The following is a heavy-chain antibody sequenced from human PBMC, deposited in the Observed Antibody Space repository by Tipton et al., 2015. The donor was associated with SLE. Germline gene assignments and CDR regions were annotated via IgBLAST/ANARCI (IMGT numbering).Heavy chain of an antibody. D-gene: IGHD4-17*01. J-gene: IGHJ4*02. CDR2: LNHGGSI. V-gene: IGHV4-34*01. CDR3: AKGRQKNYADHAY. Sequence: TLSLTCVVYGGSFSGYYWSWIRQPPGKGLEWAGELNHGGSINYNPSLESRVTISIDTSKNQFSLKLSSVTAADTAVYYCAKGRQKNYADHAYWGQGTLVTVSS. CDR1: GGSFSGYY.